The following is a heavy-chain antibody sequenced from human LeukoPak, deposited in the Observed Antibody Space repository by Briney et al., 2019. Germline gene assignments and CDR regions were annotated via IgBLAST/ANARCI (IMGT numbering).Heavy chain of an antibody. CDR2: FDPEDGET. J-gene: IGHJ4*02. D-gene: IGHD2-2*02. V-gene: IGHV1-24*01. Sequence: GASVKVSCTVSGYTLTELSMHWVRQAPGKGLEWMGGFDPEDGETIYAQKFQGRVTITADKSTSTAYMELSSLRSEDTAVYYCARDFLGYCSSTSCYKDYWGQGTLVTVSS. CDR1: GYTLTELS. CDR3: ARDFLGYCSSTSCYKDY.